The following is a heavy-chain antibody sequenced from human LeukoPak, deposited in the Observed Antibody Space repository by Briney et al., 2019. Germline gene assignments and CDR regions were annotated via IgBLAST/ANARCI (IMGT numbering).Heavy chain of an antibody. CDR2: IRDSGSST. J-gene: IGHJ4*02. Sequence: GGSLRLSCAASGFTFSSYAMSWVRQAPGKGLEWVSAIRDSGSSTHYADSVKGRFTTSRDNSKNTLFLQINSLRAEDTAIYYCAKYGPQDSGSSHFDYWGQGALVTVSS. D-gene: IGHD1-26*01. V-gene: IGHV3-23*01. CDR3: AKYGPQDSGSSHFDY. CDR1: GFTFSSYA.